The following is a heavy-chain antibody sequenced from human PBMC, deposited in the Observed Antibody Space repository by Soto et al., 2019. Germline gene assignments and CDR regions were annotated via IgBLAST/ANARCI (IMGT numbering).Heavy chain of an antibody. CDR3: ANSRRSGSSSGYFDY. Sequence: PGGSLRLSCAASGFTFSNFWMHWVRQVPGKGLVWVSRINSDESSIAYADSVKGRFTISRDNAKSILYLQMNSLRAEDTGVYYCANSRRSGSSSGYFDYWGQGTVVTVSS. J-gene: IGHJ4*02. CDR2: INSDESSI. CDR1: GFTFSNFW. D-gene: IGHD3-10*01. V-gene: IGHV3-74*01.